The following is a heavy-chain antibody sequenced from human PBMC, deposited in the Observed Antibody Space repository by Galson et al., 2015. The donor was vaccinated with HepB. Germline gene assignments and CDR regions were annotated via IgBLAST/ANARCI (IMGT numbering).Heavy chain of an antibody. CDR1: GDSVSSNIAA. D-gene: IGHD2-2*02. J-gene: IGHJ4*02. CDR3: ARDKVYSPGYTNTWGFDF. CDR2: TSYRFNWFR. V-gene: IGHV6-1*01. Sequence: CAISGDSVSSNIAAWNWIRQSPSGGLEWLGRTSYRFNWFREYDPSVTSRLIINSDTSKNQFSLQLKSVPPEDTAVYYCARDKVYSPGYTNTWGFDFWGQGVLVTVAS.